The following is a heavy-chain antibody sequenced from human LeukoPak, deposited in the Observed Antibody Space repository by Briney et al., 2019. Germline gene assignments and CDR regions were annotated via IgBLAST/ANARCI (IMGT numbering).Heavy chain of an antibody. CDR1: GGTFSSYA. V-gene: IGHV1-69*06. Sequence: GASVKVSCKASGGTFSSYAISWVRQAPGQGLEWMGGIIPIFGTANYAQKFQGRVTITADKSTSTAYMELSSLRSEDTAVYYCARDLQDFWSGYAFDYWGQGTLVTVSS. CDR2: IIPIFGTA. CDR3: ARDLQDFWSGYAFDY. J-gene: IGHJ4*02. D-gene: IGHD3-3*01.